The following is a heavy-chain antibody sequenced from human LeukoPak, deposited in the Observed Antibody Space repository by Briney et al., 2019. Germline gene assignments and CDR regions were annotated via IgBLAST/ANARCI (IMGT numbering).Heavy chain of an antibody. CDR1: GGSISRSSYY. CDR3: ARGMPCWINWFDP. V-gene: IGHV4-39*07. Sequence: SETLSLTCTVSGGSISRSSYYWGWIRQPPGEGLEWIGSIYYSGSAYYNPSLKSRVTISVDTSMNQFSLKLSSVAAADTAVYYCARGMPCWINWFDPWGQGTLVTVSS. CDR2: IYYSGSA. D-gene: IGHD1-1*01. J-gene: IGHJ5*02.